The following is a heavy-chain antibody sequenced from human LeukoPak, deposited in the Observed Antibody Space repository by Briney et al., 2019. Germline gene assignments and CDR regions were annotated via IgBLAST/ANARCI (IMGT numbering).Heavy chain of an antibody. Sequence: GGSLRLSCAASGFIFSSYWMHWVRQAPGKGLVWVSRINTDGSSTSYADSVKGRFTISRDNAKNTLYLQINSLRAEDTAVYYCARESGIAAALDLWGQGTLVTVSS. D-gene: IGHD6-13*01. V-gene: IGHV3-74*01. CDR2: INTDGSST. CDR1: GFIFSSYW. J-gene: IGHJ5*02. CDR3: ARESGIAAALDL.